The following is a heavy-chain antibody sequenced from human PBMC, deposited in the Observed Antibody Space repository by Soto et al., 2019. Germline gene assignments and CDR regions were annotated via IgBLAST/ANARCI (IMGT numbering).Heavy chain of an antibody. J-gene: IGHJ6*02. CDR2: IVVVTADT. CDR3: AASTRSLHYYYGMDV. Sequence: QRQLLQSGPEVKKPGTSVKVSCRASGFAFSTSAVQWVRQARGQRLDWIWFIVVVTADTNDAQKFPERVTITTDSSTHTAYLALGSLRFDDTVFYYCAASTRSLHYYYGMDVWGQGTTVTVSS. CDR1: GFAFSTSA. V-gene: IGHV1-58*03.